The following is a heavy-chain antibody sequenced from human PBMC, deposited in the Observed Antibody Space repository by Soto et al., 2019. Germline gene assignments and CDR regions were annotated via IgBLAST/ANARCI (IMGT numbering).Heavy chain of an antibody. D-gene: IGHD5-12*01. Sequence: SETLSLACAVYGGSFSGYYWSWIRQPPGKGLEWIGEINHSGSTNYNPSLKSRVTISVDTSKNQFSLKLSSVTAADTAVYYCARGPALKYSGYDGPLYWGQRTLVTGSS. V-gene: IGHV4-34*01. CDR1: GGSFSGYY. CDR2: INHSGST. J-gene: IGHJ4*02. CDR3: ARGPALKYSGYDGPLY.